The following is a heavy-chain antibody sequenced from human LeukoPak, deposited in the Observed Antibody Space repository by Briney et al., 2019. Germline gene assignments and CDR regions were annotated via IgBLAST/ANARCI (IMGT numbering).Heavy chain of an antibody. V-gene: IGHV4-31*03. J-gene: IGHJ4*02. CDR2: IYYSGST. Sequence: PSETLSLTCTVSGGSISSGGYYWSWIRQHPGKGLEWIGCIYYSGSTYYNPSLKSRVTISVDTSKNQFSLKLSSVTAADTAVYYCARARYSGYDYFDYWGQGTLVTVSS. CDR1: GGSISSGGYY. D-gene: IGHD5-12*01. CDR3: ARARYSGYDYFDY.